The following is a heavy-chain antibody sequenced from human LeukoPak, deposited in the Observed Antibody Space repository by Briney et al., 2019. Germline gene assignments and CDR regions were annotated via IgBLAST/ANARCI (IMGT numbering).Heavy chain of an antibody. D-gene: IGHD6-6*01. V-gene: IGHV1-69*13. Sequence: ASVTVSCKASGGTFSSYAISWVRQAPGQGLEWMGGIIPIFGTANYAQKFQGRVTITADESTSTAYMELSSLRSEDTAVYYCASLSSSSSHFDYWGQGTLVTVSS. CDR1: GGTFSSYA. J-gene: IGHJ4*02. CDR2: IIPIFGTA. CDR3: ASLSSSSSHFDY.